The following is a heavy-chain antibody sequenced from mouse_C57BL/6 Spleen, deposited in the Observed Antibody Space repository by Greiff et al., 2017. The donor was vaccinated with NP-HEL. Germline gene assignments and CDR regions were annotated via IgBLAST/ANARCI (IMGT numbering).Heavy chain of an antibody. CDR1: GYTFTSYW. D-gene: IGHD1-1*01. CDR3: AREGTTVVAPIGY. J-gene: IGHJ3*01. Sequence: QQSGTELVKPGASVKLSCKASGYTFTSYWMHWVKQRPGQGLEWIGNINPSNGGTNYNEKFKSKATLTVDKSSSTAYMQLSSLTSEDSAVYYCAREGTTVVAPIGYWGQGTLVTVSA. V-gene: IGHV1-53*01. CDR2: INPSNGGT.